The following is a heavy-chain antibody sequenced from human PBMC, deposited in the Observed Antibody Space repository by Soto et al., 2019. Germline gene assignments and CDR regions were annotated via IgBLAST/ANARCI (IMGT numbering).Heavy chain of an antibody. CDR3: ARGDSSWNY. J-gene: IGHJ4*02. CDR1: GGSISSGGYS. CDR2: IYHSGST. Sequence: PSETLSLTCAVSGGSISSGGYSWSWIRQPPGKGLEWIGYIYHSGSTYYNPPLKSRATISVDRSKNQFSLKLSSVTAADTAVYYCARGDSSWNYWGQGTLVTVSS. V-gene: IGHV4-30-2*01. D-gene: IGHD6-13*01.